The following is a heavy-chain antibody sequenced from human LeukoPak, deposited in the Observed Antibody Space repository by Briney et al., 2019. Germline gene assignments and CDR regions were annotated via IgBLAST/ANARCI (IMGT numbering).Heavy chain of an antibody. CDR3: ARESPYSSGWEGYYYHYVDV. D-gene: IGHD3-22*01. Sequence: PGGSLRLSSAASGFTFSSYEMNWVRQAPGKGLEWVSYISSIGSTIYYADSVKGRFIISRDNAKNPLYLQMNSLRAEDTAVYYCARESPYSSGWEGYYYHYVDVWGKGTTVTVSS. J-gene: IGHJ6*03. CDR1: GFTFSSYE. CDR2: ISSIGSTI. V-gene: IGHV3-48*03.